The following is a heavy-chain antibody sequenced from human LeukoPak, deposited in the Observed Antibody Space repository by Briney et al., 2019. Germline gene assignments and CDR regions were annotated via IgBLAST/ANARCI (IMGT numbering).Heavy chain of an antibody. CDR2: ISGSGGST. CDR1: GFTFSSYA. CDR3: AKTYYYDSSGYVYYYYGMDV. V-gene: IGHV3-23*01. Sequence: QAGGSLRLSCAASGFTFSSYAMSWVRQAPGKGLEWVSAISGSGGSTYYADSVKGRFTISRDNSKNTLYLQMNSLRAEDTAVYYCAKTYYYDSSGYVYYYYGMDVWGQGTTVTVSS. J-gene: IGHJ6*02. D-gene: IGHD3-22*01.